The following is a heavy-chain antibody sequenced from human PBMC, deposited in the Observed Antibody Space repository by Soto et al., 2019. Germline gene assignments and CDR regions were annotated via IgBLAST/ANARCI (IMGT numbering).Heavy chain of an antibody. V-gene: IGHV4-30-4*01. J-gene: IGHJ5*02. D-gene: IGHD3-9*01. CDR1: GASISSGDYF. CDR3: ARDFERSAIGP. Sequence: SETLSLTCTVSGASISSGDYFWSWIRQSPGKGLEWIGYIAYSGDTYYNPSLRSRVTISADTSENKFSLTLKSVTAADTAVYFCARDFERSAIGPWGQGTSVTVSS. CDR2: IAYSGDT.